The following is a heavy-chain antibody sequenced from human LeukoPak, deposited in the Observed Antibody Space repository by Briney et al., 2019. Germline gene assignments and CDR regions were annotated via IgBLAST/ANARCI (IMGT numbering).Heavy chain of an antibody. CDR2: IKGDGSRV. V-gene: IGHV3-74*01. CDR3: ESYGMAV. Sequence: PGGSLRLSCAASGFTFSERWMDWVRQVPGKGLEWVSRIKGDGSRVSYADFVKGRFTISRDNAKNTLYLQMDSLRVEDTAVYYCESYGMAVWGQGTSVTVSS. CDR1: GFTFSERW. J-gene: IGHJ6*02.